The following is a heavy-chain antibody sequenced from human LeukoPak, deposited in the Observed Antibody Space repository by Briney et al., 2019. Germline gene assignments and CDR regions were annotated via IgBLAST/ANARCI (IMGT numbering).Heavy chain of an antibody. CDR2: IIPILGIA. J-gene: IGHJ6*02. V-gene: IGHV1-69*04. CDR3: ASPASANDYYYYGMDV. D-gene: IGHD3-3*01. Sequence: SVKVSCKASGGTFSSYAISWVRQVPGQGLEWMGRIIPILGIANYAQKFQGRVTITADKSTSTAYMELSSLRSEDTAVYYCASPASANDYYYYGMDVWGQGTTVTVSS. CDR1: GGTFSSYA.